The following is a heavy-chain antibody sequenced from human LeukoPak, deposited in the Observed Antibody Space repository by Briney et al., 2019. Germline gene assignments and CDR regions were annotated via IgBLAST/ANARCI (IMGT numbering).Heavy chain of an antibody. Sequence: GGSLRLSCAASGFTFDDYAMHWVRQAPGKGLEWVSGISWNSGSKGYADSVEGRFTISRDNAKNSLYLQMNSLRVEDTALYYCAKSISYITGTTGPFDYWGQGTLVTVSS. CDR2: ISWNSGSK. D-gene: IGHD1-7*01. J-gene: IGHJ4*02. V-gene: IGHV3-9*01. CDR1: GFTFDDYA. CDR3: AKSISYITGTTGPFDY.